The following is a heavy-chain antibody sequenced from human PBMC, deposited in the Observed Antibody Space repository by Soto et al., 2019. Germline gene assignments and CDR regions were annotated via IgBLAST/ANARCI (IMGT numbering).Heavy chain of an antibody. CDR2: VYHTGST. V-gene: IGHV4-4*02. CDR1: GGSISSTNW. CDR3: ATQHPRSVVVVLPIPS. D-gene: IGHD2-15*01. Sequence: QVQLQQSGPRLARPSGTLSLTCVVSGGSISSTNWWTWVRQTPGKGLEWIGEVYHTGSTKYNPSLKHLVTTSPYQSNNPFALNLKPVTAAATVVYYWATQHPRSVVVVLPIPSWGQGTPVTVSS. J-gene: IGHJ4*02.